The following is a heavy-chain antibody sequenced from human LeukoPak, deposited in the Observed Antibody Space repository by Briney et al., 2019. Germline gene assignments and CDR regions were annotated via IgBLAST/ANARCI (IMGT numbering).Heavy chain of an antibody. Sequence: PGGSLRLSCAASGFTFSSYSMNWVRQAPGKGLEWVSSISSSSSYIYYADSVKGRFTISRDNSKNTLYLQMNSLRAEDTAVYYCARASVPCGSYWPCYYYYSMDVWGQGTTVTVSS. J-gene: IGHJ6*02. CDR1: GFTFSSYS. D-gene: IGHD1-26*01. CDR2: ISSSSSYI. V-gene: IGHV3-21*01. CDR3: ARASVPCGSYWPCYYYYSMDV.